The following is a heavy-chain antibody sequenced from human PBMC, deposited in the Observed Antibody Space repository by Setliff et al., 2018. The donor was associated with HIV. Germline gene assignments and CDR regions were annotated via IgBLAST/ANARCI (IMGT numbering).Heavy chain of an antibody. Sequence: SETLSLTCSVSGDSISSGSYFWGWIRQTQGKGLEWIGNIYYTGFAYYNPSLKSRVTISLDTSKTHFFLNLTSVTDADTAVYFCTREGRGDPAMATTLIDYLGQGKLVTGSS. V-gene: IGHV4-39*02. CDR2: IYYTGFA. CDR1: GDSISSGSYF. D-gene: IGHD1-1*01. J-gene: IGHJ4*02. CDR3: TREGRGDPAMATTLIDY.